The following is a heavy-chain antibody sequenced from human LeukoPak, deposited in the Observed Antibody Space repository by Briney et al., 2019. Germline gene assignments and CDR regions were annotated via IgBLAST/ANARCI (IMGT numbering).Heavy chain of an antibody. CDR1: GDSIIGYY. D-gene: IGHD3-10*01. Sequence: PSETLSLTCSVSGDSIIGYYWGWIRQPPGKGLEWIGNIYYTGNTYYNSSLKSRVTMSVDTSKNQFSLKLISVTAADTAVYYCARDGYKYYYSSDNWFDPWGQGTLVTVSS. CDR3: ARDGYKYYYSSDNWFDP. CDR2: IYYTGNT. V-gene: IGHV4-39*07. J-gene: IGHJ5*02.